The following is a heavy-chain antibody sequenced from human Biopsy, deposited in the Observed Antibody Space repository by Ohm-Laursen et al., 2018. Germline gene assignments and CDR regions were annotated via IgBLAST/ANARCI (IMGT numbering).Heavy chain of an antibody. CDR2: ISWDGGSE. Sequence: SLRLSCAASGFTFHDHVVHWVRQAPGKGLEWVSGISWDGGSEGYADSVKGRFTISRDNAKNSLFLQMNSLTTEDTALYYCVRGYSSSWSGYLDHWGQGTLVTVSS. D-gene: IGHD3-3*01. CDR1: GFTFHDHV. V-gene: IGHV3-9*01. J-gene: IGHJ4*02. CDR3: VRGYSSSWSGYLDH.